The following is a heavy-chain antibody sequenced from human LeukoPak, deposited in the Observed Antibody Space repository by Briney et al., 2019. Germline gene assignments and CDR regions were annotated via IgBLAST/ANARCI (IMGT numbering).Heavy chain of an antibody. D-gene: IGHD2-15*01. Sequence: GGSLRLSCAAAGFSFSSYWMSWVRQAPGKGLEWVAYIKQDGSEKYYVDSMKGRFTISRDNAKNSLYLQMTSLRAEDTAVYYCARDLSAGVVVAAASDCWGQGTLVTVSS. CDR1: GFSFSSYW. V-gene: IGHV3-7*01. CDR3: ARDLSAGVVVAAASDC. CDR2: IKQDGSEK. J-gene: IGHJ4*02.